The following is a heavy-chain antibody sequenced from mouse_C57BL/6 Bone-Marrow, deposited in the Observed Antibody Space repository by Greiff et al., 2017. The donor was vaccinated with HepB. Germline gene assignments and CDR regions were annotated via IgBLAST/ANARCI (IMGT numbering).Heavy chain of an antibody. Sequence: ESGAELVKPGASVKMSCKASGYTFTSYWITWVKQRPGQGLEWIGDIYPGSGSTNYNEKFKSKATLTVDTSSSTAYMQLSSLTSEDSAVYYCAMDYGSTYQFAYWGQGTLVTVSA. CDR2: IYPGSGST. D-gene: IGHD1-1*01. CDR3: AMDYGSTYQFAY. V-gene: IGHV1-55*01. CDR1: GYTFTSYW. J-gene: IGHJ3*01.